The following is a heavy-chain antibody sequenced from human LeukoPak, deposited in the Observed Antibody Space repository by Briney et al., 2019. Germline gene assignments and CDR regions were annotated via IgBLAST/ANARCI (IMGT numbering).Heavy chain of an antibody. J-gene: IGHJ4*02. CDR1: GFTFSSYA. D-gene: IGHD1-26*01. Sequence: PGGSLRLSCAASGFTFSSYAMHWVRQAPGKGLEWVAVISYDGSNKYYADSVKDRFNISGDNSKNTLYLQMNSLRAEDTAVYYCARDSYYDGTSYYFDYWGQGTLVTVSS. CDR2: ISYDGSNK. CDR3: ARDSYYDGTSYYFDY. V-gene: IGHV3-30*04.